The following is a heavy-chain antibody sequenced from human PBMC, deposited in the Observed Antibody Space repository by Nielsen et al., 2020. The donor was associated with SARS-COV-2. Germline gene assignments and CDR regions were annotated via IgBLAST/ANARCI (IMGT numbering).Heavy chain of an antibody. V-gene: IGHV3-30-3*01. CDR2: ISYDGSNK. CDR1: GFTFSSYA. J-gene: IGHJ4*02. CDR3: AREYIAVAGGIVGYYFDY. Sequence: GGSLRLSCAASGFTFSSYAMHWVRQAPGKGLEWVAVISYDGSNKYYADSVKGRFTISRDNSKNTLYLQMNSLRAEDTAVYYCAREYIAVAGGIVGYYFDYWGQGTLVTVSS. D-gene: IGHD6-19*01.